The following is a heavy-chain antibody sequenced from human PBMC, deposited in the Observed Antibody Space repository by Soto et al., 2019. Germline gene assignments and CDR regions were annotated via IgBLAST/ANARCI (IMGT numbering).Heavy chain of an antibody. D-gene: IGHD3-22*01. Sequence: QVQLVQSGAEVKKPGASVKVSCKASGYTFTSYGISWVRQAPGQGLEWMGWISAYNGNTNYAQKLQGRVTMTTDTSTSTAYMELRSLRSDDTAVYYWARDHPKIVVVIQLPYGMDVWGQGTTVTVSS. CDR2: ISAYNGNT. CDR3: ARDHPKIVVVIQLPYGMDV. CDR1: GYTFTSYG. J-gene: IGHJ6*02. V-gene: IGHV1-18*01.